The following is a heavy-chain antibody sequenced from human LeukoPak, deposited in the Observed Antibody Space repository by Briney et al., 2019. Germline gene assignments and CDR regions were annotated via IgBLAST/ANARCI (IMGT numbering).Heavy chain of an antibody. V-gene: IGHV1-18*01. CDR1: GYTFTSYG. CDR2: ISAYNGNT. D-gene: IGHD4-23*01. CDR3: ARAVTYPHPLFDY. J-gene: IGHJ4*02. Sequence: ASVTVSCKASGYTFTSYGISWVRQAPGQGLEGMGWISAYNGNTNYAQKLQGRVTMTTDTATRTAYMEVRTLISDDTAVYYCARAVTYPHPLFDYCRQGPLVPVSS.